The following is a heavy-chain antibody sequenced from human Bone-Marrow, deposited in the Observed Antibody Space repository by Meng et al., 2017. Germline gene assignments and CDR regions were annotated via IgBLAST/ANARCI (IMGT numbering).Heavy chain of an antibody. V-gene: IGHV4-4*07. Sequence: GSLRLSCSVSGDSISDYYWTWIRQPAGKGLEWIGRMFPSGSTNYNPSLKSRVTMSVDMSKNQISLKLSSVTAADTAVYYCAREGPAVAGTWDYWGQGTLVTVSS. D-gene: IGHD6-19*01. J-gene: IGHJ4*02. CDR3: AREGPAVAGTWDY. CDR1: GDSISDYY. CDR2: MFPSGST.